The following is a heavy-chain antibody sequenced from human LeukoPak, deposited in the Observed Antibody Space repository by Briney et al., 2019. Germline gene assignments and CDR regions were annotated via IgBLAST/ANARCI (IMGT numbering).Heavy chain of an antibody. D-gene: IGHD3-22*01. CDR2: IKQDGSER. V-gene: IGHV3-7*04. J-gene: IGHJ4*02. Sequence: PGGSLRLSCAASGFTFSGYWMSWVRQAPGKGLEWVANIKQDGSERYYVDSVKGRFTISRDNAKNSLYLQMNSLRAEDTAVYYCARAITYYYDSSGYSWGQGTLVTVSS. CDR1: GFTFSGYW. CDR3: ARAITYYYDSSGYS.